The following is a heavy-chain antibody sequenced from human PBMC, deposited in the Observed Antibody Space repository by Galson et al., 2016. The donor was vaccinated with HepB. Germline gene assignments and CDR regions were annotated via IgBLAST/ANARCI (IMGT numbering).Heavy chain of an antibody. J-gene: IGHJ4*02. D-gene: IGHD5-18*01. CDR3: ARTFVDIYGRRHFDY. CDR1: SDSFTGSSYY. V-gene: IGHV4-39*02. CDR2: ISYSGNT. Sequence: SETLSLTCTVSSDSFTGSSYYWAWLRQPPGKGLEWIGSISYSGNTYYNPSLKSRVTMSVDPSRKHFSLKLISVTAADTAVFYCARTFVDIYGRRHFDYWGQGALVSVS.